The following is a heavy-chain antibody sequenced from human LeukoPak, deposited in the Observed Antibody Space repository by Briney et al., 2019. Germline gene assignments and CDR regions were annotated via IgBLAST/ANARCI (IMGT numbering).Heavy chain of an antibody. CDR2: ISSSGSTI. Sequence: PGGSLRLSCAASGFTFSSYEMNWVRQAPGKGLEWVSYISSSGSTIYYADSVKGRFTISRDNAKNSLYLQMNSLRAEDTAVYYCASGLWFGGLSHPIDYWGQGTLVTVSS. CDR3: ASGLWFGGLSHPIDY. D-gene: IGHD3-10*01. J-gene: IGHJ4*02. V-gene: IGHV3-48*03. CDR1: GFTFSSYE.